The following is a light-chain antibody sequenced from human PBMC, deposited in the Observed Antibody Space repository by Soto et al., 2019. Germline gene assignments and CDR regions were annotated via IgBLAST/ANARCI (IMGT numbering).Light chain of an antibody. J-gene: IGLJ1*01. V-gene: IGLV2-14*01. CDR1: SSDVGGYNY. CDR2: DVS. CDR3: SSYTTSNTRQIV. Sequence: QAVVTQPASVSGSPGQSITISCTGTSSDVGGYNYVSWYQQHPGKAPKFMIYDVSNRPSGVSNRFSGSKSGNTASLTISGLQAEDEADYYCSSYTTSNTRQIVFVTGTKLTVL.